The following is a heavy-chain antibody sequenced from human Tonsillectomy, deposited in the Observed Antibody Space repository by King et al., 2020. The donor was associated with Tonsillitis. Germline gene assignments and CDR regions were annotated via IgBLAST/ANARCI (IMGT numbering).Heavy chain of an antibody. Sequence: VQLVESGGGLVQPGRSLRLSCTASGFTFGDYALNWFRQSPEKGLEWVGFIRSKANGGTTESAASVKGRFTLSRDDSKSIAYLQMNSLKSEDTAVYYCTGGRRDWGQGTLVTVAS. V-gene: IGHV3-49*03. CDR2: IRSKANGGTT. CDR3: TGGRRD. CDR1: GFTFGDYA. J-gene: IGHJ4*02.